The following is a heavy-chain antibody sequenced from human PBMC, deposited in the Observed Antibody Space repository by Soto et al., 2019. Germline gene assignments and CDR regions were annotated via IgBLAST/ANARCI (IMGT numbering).Heavy chain of an antibody. CDR2: ISGYNGDT. V-gene: IGHV1-18*01. J-gene: IGHJ6*02. CDR1: GYSFTAFG. D-gene: IGHD6-13*01. CDR3: ARAEAYRSSWYAMDV. Sequence: QVQLVQSGAEVKKPGASVKVSCKATGYSFTAFGLIWVRQATGQGLEWMGWISGYNGDTNYAQNLQGRVTMTTDTSTSTVSMELRSLKSDDTAVYYCARAEAYRSSWYAMDVWGQGTTVIVS.